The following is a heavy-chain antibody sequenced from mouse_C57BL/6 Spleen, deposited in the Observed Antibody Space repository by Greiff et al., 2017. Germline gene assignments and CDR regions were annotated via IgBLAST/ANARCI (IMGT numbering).Heavy chain of an antibody. D-gene: IGHD2-14*01. Sequence: EVQLVESGPGMVKPSQSLSLTCTVTGYSITSGYDWHWIRHFPGNKLEWMGYISYSGSTNYNPSLKSRISITHDTYKNHFFLKLNSVTTEDTATYYCGRGGNYAMDYWGQGTSVTVSS. V-gene: IGHV3-1*01. CDR3: GRGGNYAMDY. J-gene: IGHJ4*01. CDR1: GYSITSGYD. CDR2: ISYSGST.